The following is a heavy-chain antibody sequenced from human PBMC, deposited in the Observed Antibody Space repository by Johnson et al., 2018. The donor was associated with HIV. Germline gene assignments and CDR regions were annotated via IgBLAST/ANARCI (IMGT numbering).Heavy chain of an antibody. J-gene: IGHJ3*02. D-gene: IGHD5-12*01. CDR3: AKARGYDPYDAFDI. CDR2: ISWNSGSI. V-gene: IGHV3-9*01. Sequence: VQLVESGGGLVQPGRSLRLSCAASGFTFDDYAMHWVRQAPGKGLEWVSGISWNSGSIGYADSVTGRFTISRDNAKNSLYLQMNSLRAEDTALYYCAKARGYDPYDAFDIWGQGTMVTVSS. CDR1: GFTFDDYA.